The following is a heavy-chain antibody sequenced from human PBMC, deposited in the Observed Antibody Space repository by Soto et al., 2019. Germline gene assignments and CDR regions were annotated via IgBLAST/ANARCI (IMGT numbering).Heavy chain of an antibody. J-gene: IGHJ6*02. CDR2: IKQDGSEK. CDR1: GFTFSSYW. Sequence: GGSLTLSCAASGFTFSSYWISWDRQAPGKGLEWVANIKQDGSEKYYVDSVKGRFTISRDNAKNSLYMQMNSLRAEDTAVYYCATDRYGDYYYFYCLDVWGQGTTVTVSS. V-gene: IGHV3-7*01. D-gene: IGHD4-17*01. CDR3: ATDRYGDYYYFYCLDV.